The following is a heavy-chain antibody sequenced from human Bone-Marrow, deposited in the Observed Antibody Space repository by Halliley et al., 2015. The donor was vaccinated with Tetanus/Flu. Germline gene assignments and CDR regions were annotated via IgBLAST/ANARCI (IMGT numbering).Heavy chain of an antibody. V-gene: IGHV4-59*01. Sequence: TLSLTCAVSGGSISHYCWSWIRQPPGKGLEWIGYFYYSGSTNYNSSLESRVTMSVDTSKNQVSLKLRSVTAADTAVYYCATVRREHLRLGELSFGTWGQGTLVTVSS. D-gene: IGHD3-16*02. CDR3: ATVRREHLRLGELSFGT. CDR1: GGSISHYC. J-gene: IGHJ5*02. CDR2: FYYSGST.